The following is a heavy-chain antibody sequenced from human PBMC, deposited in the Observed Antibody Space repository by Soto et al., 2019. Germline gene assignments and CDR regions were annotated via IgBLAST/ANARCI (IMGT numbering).Heavy chain of an antibody. CDR1: GGSISSGGYY. CDR3: ANFVVVDDYFDY. CDR2: IYSSGIT. Sequence: QVQLQESGPGLVKPSQTLSLTCTVSGGSISSGGYYWSWIRQHPGKGLEWIAYIYSSGITYYNPSLKSRLTISVDTSKNQFSLKLSSVTAADTAVYYCANFVVVDDYFDYWVQGTLVTVSS. V-gene: IGHV4-31*03. D-gene: IGHD2-15*01. J-gene: IGHJ4*02.